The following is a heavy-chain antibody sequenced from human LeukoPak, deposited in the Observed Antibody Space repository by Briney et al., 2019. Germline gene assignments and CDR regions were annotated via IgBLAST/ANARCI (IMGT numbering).Heavy chain of an antibody. J-gene: IGHJ3*02. V-gene: IGHV1-2*02. CDR2: INPNTGST. Sequence: GASVKVSCKASGYTFTGYYMHWVRQAPGQGLEWMGWINPNTGSTTYAQNFQGRVTMTRDTSINTAYMELSSLRSDDTAVYYCARDLPVWDAFDIWGQGTMVTVSS. D-gene: IGHD2-21*01. CDR3: ARDLPVWDAFDI. CDR1: GYTFTGYY.